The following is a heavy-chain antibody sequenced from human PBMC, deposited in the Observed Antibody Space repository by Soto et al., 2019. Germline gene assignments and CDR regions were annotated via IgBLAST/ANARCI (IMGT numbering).Heavy chain of an antibody. V-gene: IGHV4-34*01. CDR2: INHSGST. Sequence: SATPSTTSTVYGGSFSGYYWSCIRQPPPKGLEWIGEINHSGSTNYNPSLKSRVTLSVDTSKNQFSMKLSSVTAADTAVYYCAGHTPGYCSGGSCYKYGMDVWGQGTTVT. CDR3: AGHTPGYCSGGSCYKYGMDV. J-gene: IGHJ6*02. D-gene: IGHD2-15*01. CDR1: GGSFSGYY.